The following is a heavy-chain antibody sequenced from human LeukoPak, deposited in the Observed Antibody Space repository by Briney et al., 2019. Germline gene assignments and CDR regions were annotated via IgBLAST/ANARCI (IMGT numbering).Heavy chain of an antibody. CDR1: GYTLTELS. CDR2: FDPEDGET. Sequence: ASVKVSCKVSGYTLTELSMHWVRQAPGKGLEWMGGFDPEDGETIYAQKFQGRVTITADESTSTAYMELSSLRSEDTAVYYCARSGYYEAVDYWGQGTLVTVSS. J-gene: IGHJ4*02. D-gene: IGHD3-3*01. V-gene: IGHV1-24*01. CDR3: ARSGYYEAVDY.